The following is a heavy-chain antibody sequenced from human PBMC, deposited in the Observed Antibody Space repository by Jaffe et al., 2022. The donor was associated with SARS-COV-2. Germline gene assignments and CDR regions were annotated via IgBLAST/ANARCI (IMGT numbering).Heavy chain of an antibody. Sequence: EVQLLESGGGLVQPGGSLRLSCAASGFMFSSYAMSWVRQAPGKGLEWVSAITGSSGGTHYADSVKGRFTISRDNSKNTLYLQMNSLRAEDTAVYYCVKSGRPYSDNTGYYYFDFWGQGALITVSS. CDR1: GFMFSSYA. CDR3: VKSGRPYSDNTGYYYFDF. J-gene: IGHJ4*02. V-gene: IGHV3-23*01. D-gene: IGHD3-22*01. CDR2: ITGSSGGT.